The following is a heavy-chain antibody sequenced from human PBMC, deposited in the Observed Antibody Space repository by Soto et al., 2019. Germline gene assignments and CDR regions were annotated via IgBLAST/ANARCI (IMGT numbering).Heavy chain of an antibody. D-gene: IGHD1-26*01. J-gene: IGHJ4*02. Sequence: QVQLVQSGAEVKKPGASVKVSCKASGYTFTSYVISWVRQAPGQGLEWMGWISGYNGNTKYAQKLQGRVTMTTETSTSTAYMELRSLRFDDTVVYYCARDLGGQIVDYLGQGTLVSVSS. V-gene: IGHV1-18*01. CDR3: ARDLGGQIVDY. CDR2: ISGYNGNT. CDR1: GYTFTSYV.